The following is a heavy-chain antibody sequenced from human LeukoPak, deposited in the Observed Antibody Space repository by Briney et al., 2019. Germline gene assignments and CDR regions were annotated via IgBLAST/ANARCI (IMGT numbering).Heavy chain of an antibody. Sequence: SETLPLTCTVSGGSISSSSYYWGWIRQPPGKGLEWIGSIYYSGSTYYNPSLKSRVTISVDTSKNQFSLKLSSVTAADTAVYYCARHYYDSSGYWRRYYYGMDVWGQGTTVTVSS. CDR2: IYYSGST. CDR3: ARHYYDSSGYWRRYYYGMDV. CDR1: GGSISSSSYY. J-gene: IGHJ6*02. D-gene: IGHD3-22*01. V-gene: IGHV4-39*01.